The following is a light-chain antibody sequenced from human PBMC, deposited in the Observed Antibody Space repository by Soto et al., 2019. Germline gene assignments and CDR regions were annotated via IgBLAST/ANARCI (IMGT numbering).Light chain of an antibody. J-gene: IGKJ4*01. V-gene: IGKV1-27*01. CDR3: QKYNSALALT. CDR2: AAY. CDR1: QGISNY. Sequence: DIQMTQSPSSLSASVGDRVTITCRASQGISNYLAWYQQKPGKVPKLLIYAAYTLQSGVPSRFSGSGSGTDFTLTIRSLQPEDVATYYCQKYNSALALTFGGGTKVEIK.